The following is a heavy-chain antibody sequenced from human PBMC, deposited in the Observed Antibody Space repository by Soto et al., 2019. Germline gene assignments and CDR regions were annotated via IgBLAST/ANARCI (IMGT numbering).Heavy chain of an antibody. J-gene: IGHJ4*02. D-gene: IGHD2-15*01. CDR3: ARDGEWDCSGGSCYQDY. Sequence: SETLSLTCTVSGGSISSYYWSWIRQPPGKGLEWIGYIYYSGSTNYNPSLKSRVTISVDTSKNQFSLKLSSVTAADTAVYYCARDGEWDCSGGSCYQDYWGQGTLVTVSS. CDR1: GGSISSYY. CDR2: IYYSGST. V-gene: IGHV4-59*01.